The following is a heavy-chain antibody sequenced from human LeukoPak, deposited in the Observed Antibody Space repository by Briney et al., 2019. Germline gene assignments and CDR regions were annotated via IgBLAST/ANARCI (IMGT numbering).Heavy chain of an antibody. D-gene: IGHD3-16*02. Sequence: GGSLRLSCAASGFTFSSYSMNWVRQAPGKGLEWVSSISSSSSYIYYADSVKGRFTISRGNAKNSLYLQMNSLRAEDTAVYYCARDRPMIAANFTYYDYVWGSYRSNAFDIWGQGTMVTVSS. J-gene: IGHJ3*02. CDR2: ISSSSSYI. CDR3: ARDRPMIAANFTYYDYVWGSYRSNAFDI. V-gene: IGHV3-21*01. CDR1: GFTFSSYS.